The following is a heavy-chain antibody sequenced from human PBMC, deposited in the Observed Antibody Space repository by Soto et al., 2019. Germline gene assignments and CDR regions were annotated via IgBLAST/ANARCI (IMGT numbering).Heavy chain of an antibody. V-gene: IGHV1-18*01. CDR2: ISAYNGNT. CDR3: ARDILAAAGVYYFDY. D-gene: IGHD6-13*01. Sequence: GASVKVSCKASGYTFTSYGISWVRQAPGQGLEWMGWISAYNGNTNYAQKLQGRVTMTTDTSTSTAYMELRSLRSDDTAVYYCARDILAAAGVYYFDYSGQGTLVTVSS. CDR1: GYTFTSYG. J-gene: IGHJ4*02.